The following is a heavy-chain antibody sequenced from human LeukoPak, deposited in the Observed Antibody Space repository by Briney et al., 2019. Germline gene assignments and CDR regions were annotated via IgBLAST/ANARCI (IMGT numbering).Heavy chain of an antibody. J-gene: IGHJ4*02. V-gene: IGHV3-7*03. Sequence: GGSLRLSCAASGFTFSNYWMNWVRQAPGRGLEWVANIKEGGSEKYYEDSVKGRFTISRDNAKNSLYLQMNSLRAEDTAVYYCARNVGWFRFDYWGQGTLVTVSS. CDR2: IKEGGSEK. D-gene: IGHD2-15*01. CDR3: ARNVGWFRFDY. CDR1: GFTFSNYW.